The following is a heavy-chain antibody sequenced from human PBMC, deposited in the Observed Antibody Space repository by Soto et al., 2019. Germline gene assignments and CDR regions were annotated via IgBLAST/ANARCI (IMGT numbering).Heavy chain of an antibody. V-gene: IGHV4-4*02. D-gene: IGHD2-8*02. CDR2: VNHRGTT. J-gene: IGHJ3*02. CDR3: TKHYTGADAFHI. CDR1: GGPITSDNW. Sequence: PSETLSLTCAVSGGPITSDNWYNWVRQPPGKGLEWIGEVNHRGTTNYSPSLKSRVTISVDKSKNQFSMTLSSVTAADTAMYYCTKHYTGADAFHIWGQGTMVTVSS.